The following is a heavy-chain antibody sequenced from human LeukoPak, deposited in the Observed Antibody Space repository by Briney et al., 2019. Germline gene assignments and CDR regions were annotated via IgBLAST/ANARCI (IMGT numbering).Heavy chain of an antibody. V-gene: IGHV3-33*06. CDR1: GFTFTSYV. J-gene: IGHJ4*02. D-gene: IGHD4-11*01. CDR2: IWSDGTNK. CDR3: AKDIERGFDYTNSLDY. Sequence: PGKSLRLSRAASGFTFTSYVMHWVRQAPGKGLEWVAVIWSDGTNKYYADSVKGRFAISRDDSNNMVYLQMNSLRVEDTAVYYCAKDIERGFDYTNSLDYWGQGTLVTVSS.